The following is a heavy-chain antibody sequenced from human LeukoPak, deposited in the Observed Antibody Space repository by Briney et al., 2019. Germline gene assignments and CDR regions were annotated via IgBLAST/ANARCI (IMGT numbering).Heavy chain of an antibody. Sequence: GGSLRLSCAASGFTFSSYSMNWVRQAPGKGLEWVSSISSSSSYIYYADSVKGRFTISRDNAKNSLYLQMNSLRAEDTAVYYCAGEGKNYYDSSGYSFDYWGLGTLVTVSS. CDR2: ISSSSSYI. CDR1: GFTFSSYS. D-gene: IGHD3-22*01. CDR3: AGEGKNYYDSSGYSFDY. V-gene: IGHV3-21*01. J-gene: IGHJ4*02.